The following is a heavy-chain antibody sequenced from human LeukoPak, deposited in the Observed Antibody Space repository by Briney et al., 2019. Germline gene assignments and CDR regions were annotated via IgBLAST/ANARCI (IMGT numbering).Heavy chain of an antibody. D-gene: IGHD3-10*01. CDR1: GFTFSSYW. V-gene: IGHV3-7*01. CDR3: ATDSTYYYDSGSSGPHYFDN. Sequence: GGSLRLSCAASGFTFSSYWMSWVRQAPGKGLEWVANIKQDGSEKYYVDSVKGRFTISRDNSKNTLYLQLDSLRPEDTAVYFCATDSTYYYDSGSSGPHYFDNWGQGTLVTVSS. CDR2: IKQDGSEK. J-gene: IGHJ4*02.